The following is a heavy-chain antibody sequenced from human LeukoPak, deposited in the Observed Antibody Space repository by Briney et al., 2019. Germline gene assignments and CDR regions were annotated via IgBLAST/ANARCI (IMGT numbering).Heavy chain of an antibody. V-gene: IGHV3-23*01. Sequence: GGSLRLSCAASGFTFNSYAMAWVRQAPGKGLEWVSVIGRSGGDIQYVDSVKGRFTISRDNSKNTLYLQMNSLRAEDTAVYYCAKVRFLEWLHNWFDPWGQGTLVTVSS. CDR3: AKVRFLEWLHNWFDP. CDR2: IGRSGGDI. D-gene: IGHD3-3*01. J-gene: IGHJ5*02. CDR1: GFTFNSYA.